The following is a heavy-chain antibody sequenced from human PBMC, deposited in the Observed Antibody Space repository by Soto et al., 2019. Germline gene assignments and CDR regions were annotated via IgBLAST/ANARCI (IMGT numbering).Heavy chain of an antibody. V-gene: IGHV3-30-3*01. J-gene: IGHJ4*02. CDR2: ISYDGSNK. Sequence: VGSLRLSCAPSGFTFSNYAMHWVRQAPGKGLEWVAVISYDGSNKYYADSVKGRFTISRDNSKNTLYLQMNSLRAEDTAVYYCARDKITGIIDYWGQGTLVTVSS. D-gene: IGHD1-20*01. CDR3: ARDKITGIIDY. CDR1: GFTFSNYA.